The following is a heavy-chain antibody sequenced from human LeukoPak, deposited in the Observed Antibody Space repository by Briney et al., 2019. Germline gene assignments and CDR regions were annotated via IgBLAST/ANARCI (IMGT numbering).Heavy chain of an antibody. J-gene: IGHJ4*02. Sequence: GGSLRLSCAASGFTFSSYSFNWVRPAPGKGLEWVSSISGGGTYIYYADSVKGRFTLSRDNAKNSLYLQMNSLRAEDTAVYYCARGGNSDNNYLFDYWGQGTLVTVSS. V-gene: IGHV3-21*01. D-gene: IGHD4-11*01. CDR2: ISGGGTYI. CDR1: GFTFSSYS. CDR3: ARGGNSDNNYLFDY.